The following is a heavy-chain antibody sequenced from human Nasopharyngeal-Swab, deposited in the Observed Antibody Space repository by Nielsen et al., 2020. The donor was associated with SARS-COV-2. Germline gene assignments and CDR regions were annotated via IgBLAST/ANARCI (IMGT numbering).Heavy chain of an antibody. CDR3: AKDTETGEGIYLWEGGMDV. Sequence: SLKISCAASGLTFSTYSMHWVRQPPGKGLEWVSRISWNSGNKHYADSVKGRFTISRDNAKNSLYLQMNSLRTEDTALYYCAKDTETGEGIYLWEGGMDVWGQGTTVTVSS. CDR2: ISWNSGNK. CDR1: GLTFSTYS. V-gene: IGHV3-9*01. D-gene: IGHD5-18*01. J-gene: IGHJ6*02.